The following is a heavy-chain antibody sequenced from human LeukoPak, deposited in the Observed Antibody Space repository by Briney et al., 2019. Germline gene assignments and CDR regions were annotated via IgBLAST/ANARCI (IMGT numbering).Heavy chain of an antibody. V-gene: IGHV3-53*01. CDR1: GFTVSNNY. CDR2: IYSGGST. J-gene: IGHJ4*02. CDR3: ARGAITITSPLDY. D-gene: IGHD3-3*01. Sequence: GGSLRLSCVVSGFTVSNNYMSWVRQAPRKGLEWVSLIYSGGSTYYADSVKGRFTISRDNSKNTLYLQMNSLRAEDTAVYYCARGAITITSPLDYWGQGTLVAVSS.